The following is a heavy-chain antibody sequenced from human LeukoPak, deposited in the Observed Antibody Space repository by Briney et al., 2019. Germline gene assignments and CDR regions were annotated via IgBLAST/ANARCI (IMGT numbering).Heavy chain of an antibody. D-gene: IGHD3-22*01. CDR2: INHSGST. J-gene: IGHJ5*02. Sequence: SETLSLTCAVYGGSFSGYYWSWIRQPPGKGLEWIGEINHSGSTNYNPSLKSRVTISVDTSKNQFSLKLSSVTAADTAVYYCARGLSSIVVVKRYWFDPWGQGTLVTVSS. V-gene: IGHV4-34*01. CDR1: GGSFSGYY. CDR3: ARGLSSIVVVKRYWFDP.